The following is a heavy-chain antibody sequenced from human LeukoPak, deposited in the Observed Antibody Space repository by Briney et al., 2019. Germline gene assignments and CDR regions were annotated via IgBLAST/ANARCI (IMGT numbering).Heavy chain of an antibody. Sequence: ASVKVSCKASGYTFTSYYMHWVRQAPGQGLEWMGIINPSGGITTYAQKFQGRVTMTRDTSTSTVYMELSSLRSEDTAVYYCATEHPGGSLGLQYWGQGTLVTVSS. CDR3: ATEHPGGSLGLQY. V-gene: IGHV1-46*01. CDR1: GYTFTSYY. CDR2: INPSGGIT. J-gene: IGHJ4*02. D-gene: IGHD1-7*01.